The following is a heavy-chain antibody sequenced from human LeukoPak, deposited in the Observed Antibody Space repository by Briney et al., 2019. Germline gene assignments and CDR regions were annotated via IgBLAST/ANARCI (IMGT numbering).Heavy chain of an antibody. CDR3: ARAKSEDYYDSSGYYFDY. CDR1: GYTFTSYY. Sequence: APVKVSCKASGYTFTSYYMHLVRQAPGQGLEWMGIINPSGGSTSYAQKFQGRVTMTRDTSTSTVYMELSSLRSEDTAVYYCARAKSEDYYDSSGYYFDYWGQGTLVTVSS. D-gene: IGHD3-22*01. CDR2: INPSGGST. V-gene: IGHV1-46*01. J-gene: IGHJ4*02.